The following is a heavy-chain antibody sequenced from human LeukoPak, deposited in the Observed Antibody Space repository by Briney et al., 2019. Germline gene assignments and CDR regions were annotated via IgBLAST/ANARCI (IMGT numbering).Heavy chain of an antibody. CDR2: LYSSGTT. J-gene: IGHJ4*02. CDR3: VSGSGYFFDY. Sequence: SETLSLTCTVSGGSISDYYWGWIRQPPGKGLEWVVTLYSSGTTYYNPSLKSRVTISVDTSKNQFALKLSSVTAADTAVYYCVSGSGYFFDYWGQGTLVTVSS. CDR1: GGSISDYY. V-gene: IGHV4-39*01. D-gene: IGHD1-14*01.